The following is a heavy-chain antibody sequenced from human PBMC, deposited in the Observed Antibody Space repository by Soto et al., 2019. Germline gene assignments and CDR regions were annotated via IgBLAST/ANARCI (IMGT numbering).Heavy chain of an antibody. J-gene: IGHJ3*01. CDR1: GFTFISYA. Sequence: GGSLRLSCASSGFTFISYAMHWVRQAPGKGLEWAAVISYDGSNLYYADSVKGRFTISRDNSKNTLSLQMNSLRPEDTAVYYCARGYCSSISCYLSSWGQGTMVTVSS. D-gene: IGHD2-2*01. CDR3: ARGYCSSISCYLSS. V-gene: IGHV3-30-3*01. CDR2: ISYDGSNL.